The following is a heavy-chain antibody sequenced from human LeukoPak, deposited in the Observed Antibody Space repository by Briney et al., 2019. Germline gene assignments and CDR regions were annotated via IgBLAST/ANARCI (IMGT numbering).Heavy chain of an antibody. CDR3: ARAHVWGSYRSDFDY. V-gene: IGHV3-30*02. CDR1: GFTFSSYG. CDR2: IRYDGSNK. J-gene: IGHJ4*02. Sequence: GGSLRLSCAASGFTFSSYGMHWVRQAPGKGLEWVAFIRYDGSNKYYADSVKGRFTISRDNSKNTLYLQMNSLRAEDTAVYYCARAHVWGSYRSDFDYWGQGTLVTVSS. D-gene: IGHD3-16*02.